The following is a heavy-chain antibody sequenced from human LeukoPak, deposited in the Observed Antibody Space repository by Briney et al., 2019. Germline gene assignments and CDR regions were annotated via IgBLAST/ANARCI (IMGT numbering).Heavy chain of an antibody. D-gene: IGHD3-10*01. Sequence: SETLSLTCTVSGASISSYFWSWIRQPPGRGLEWIGEINHSGSTNHNPSLKSRVTISVDTSKNQFSLKLSSVTAADTAVYYCARYYFDPWGQGTLVTVSS. CDR2: INHSGST. J-gene: IGHJ5*02. CDR1: GASISSYF. V-gene: IGHV4-34*01. CDR3: ARYYFDP.